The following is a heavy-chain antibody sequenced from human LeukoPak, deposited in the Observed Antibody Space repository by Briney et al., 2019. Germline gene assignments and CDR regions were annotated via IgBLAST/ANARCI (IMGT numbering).Heavy chain of an antibody. CDR3: ASSGTWGGRSLDY. CDR1: GGSISSYY. V-gene: IGHV4-59*01. CDR2: IYYSGST. Sequence: SETLSLTCTVSGGSISSYYWSWIRQPPGKGLEWIGYIYYSGSTNYNPSLKSRVTISVDTSKNQFSLKLSSVTAADTAVYYCASSGTWGGRSLDYWGQGTLVTVSS. D-gene: IGHD3-10*01. J-gene: IGHJ4*02.